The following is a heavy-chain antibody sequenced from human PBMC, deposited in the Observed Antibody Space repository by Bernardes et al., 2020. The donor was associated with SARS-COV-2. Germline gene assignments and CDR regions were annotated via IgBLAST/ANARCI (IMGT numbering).Heavy chain of an antibody. CDR3: ARDLVSNYVSWFDP. Sequence: SETLSLTCTVSGGSISSYYWSWIRQPAGKGLEWIGRIYTSGNTNYNPSLKSRVTMSVDTSKNQFSLKLSSVTAADTAVYYCARDLVSNYVSWFDPWGQGTLVTVSS. V-gene: IGHV4-4*07. CDR2: IYTSGNT. J-gene: IGHJ5*02. CDR1: GGSISSYY. D-gene: IGHD4-4*01.